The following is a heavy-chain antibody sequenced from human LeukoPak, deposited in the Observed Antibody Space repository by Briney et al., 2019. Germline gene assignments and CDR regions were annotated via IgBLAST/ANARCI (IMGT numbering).Heavy chain of an antibody. Sequence: SVKVSCKASGGTFSSYTISWVRQAPGQGLEWMGRIIPILGIANYAQKFQGRVTITADKSTSTAYMELSSLRSEDTAVYYCARGAGIAARPRFDYWGQGTLVTVSS. CDR2: IIPILGIA. J-gene: IGHJ4*02. D-gene: IGHD6-6*01. CDR1: GGTFSSYT. CDR3: ARGAGIAARPRFDY. V-gene: IGHV1-69*02.